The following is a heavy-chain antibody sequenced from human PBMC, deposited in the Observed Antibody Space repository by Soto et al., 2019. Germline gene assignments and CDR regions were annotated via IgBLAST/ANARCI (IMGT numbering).Heavy chain of an antibody. CDR3: VKWHTSNFDSLPFTGFDF. CDR1: GFTFSDSV. J-gene: IGHJ4*02. D-gene: IGHD3-22*01. V-gene: IGHV3-23*01. CDR2: MSGDGRT. Sequence: GGSLRLSCVGSGFTFSDSVMAWVRQAPGKGLEWLSVMSGDGRTRYALSVTGRFTISRDNSKNTLYLQMRSLRAEDAAAYYCVKWHTSNFDSLPFTGFDFWGQGTLVTVSS.